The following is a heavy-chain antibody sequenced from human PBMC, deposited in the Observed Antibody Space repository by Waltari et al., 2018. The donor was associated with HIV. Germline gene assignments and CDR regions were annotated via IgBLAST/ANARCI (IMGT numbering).Heavy chain of an antibody. D-gene: IGHD4-17*01. J-gene: IGHJ4*02. V-gene: IGHV3-49*03. CDR1: FTFGDYA. CDR2: IRSKAYGGKT. CDR3: TKGRMTTDY. Sequence: FTFGDYAMSWFRQAPGKGLEWVGCIRSKAYGGKTEYAASVKGRFTISRDDSRSIAYLQMNSLQTEDTAVYYCTKGRMTTDYWGQGTLVTVSS.